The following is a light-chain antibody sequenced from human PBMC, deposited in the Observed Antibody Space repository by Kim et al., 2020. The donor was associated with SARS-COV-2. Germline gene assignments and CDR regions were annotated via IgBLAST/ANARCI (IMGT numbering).Light chain of an antibody. J-gene: IGKJ1*01. CDR3: QQLYSYPPWT. Sequence: IQLTQSPSSLSASVGDRVTITCRASQGISSYLAWYQQKPGKAPKLLIYAASTLQSGVPSRFSGSGSGTDFTLTISSLQPEDFATYYCQQLYSYPPWTFGQGTKVEIK. CDR2: AAS. CDR1: QGISSY. V-gene: IGKV1-9*01.